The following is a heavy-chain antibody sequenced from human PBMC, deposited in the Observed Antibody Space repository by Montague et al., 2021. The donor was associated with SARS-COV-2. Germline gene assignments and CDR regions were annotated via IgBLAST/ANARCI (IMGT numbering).Heavy chain of an antibody. Sequence: SETLSLTCTVSGGSISSSSYYWGWIRQPPGKGLEWIGSIYYSGSTYYXXXLKSRVTISVDTSKNQFSLKLSSVTAADTAVYYCAGSPPGIAAAGTVAAFDIWSQGTMITVSS. D-gene: IGHD6-13*01. CDR2: IYYSGST. CDR3: AGSPPGIAAAGTVAAFDI. J-gene: IGHJ3*02. CDR1: GGSISSSSYY. V-gene: IGHV4-39*01.